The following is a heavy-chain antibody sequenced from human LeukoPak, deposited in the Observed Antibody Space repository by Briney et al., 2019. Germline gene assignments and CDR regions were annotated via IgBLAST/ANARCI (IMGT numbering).Heavy chain of an antibody. CDR1: GYTFTDYY. CDR2: INPNSGDT. V-gene: IGHV1-2*02. D-gene: IGHD3-22*01. CDR3: ARNSAYYSSSDY. Sequence: ASVKVSCKASGYTFTDYYMDWVRQAPGQGLEWMGWINPNSGDTNYAQKFQGRVTMTRDTSISTAYMDLSGLRSDDTAVYYCARNSAYYSSSDYWGQGTLVTVSS. J-gene: IGHJ4*02.